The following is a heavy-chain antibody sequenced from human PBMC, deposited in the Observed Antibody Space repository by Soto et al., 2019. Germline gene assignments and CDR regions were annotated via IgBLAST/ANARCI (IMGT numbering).Heavy chain of an antibody. CDR1: GFTLSDHY. CDR2: SRDKAAGYTT. Sequence: EVQLVESGGGLVQPGGSLRLSCVVSGFTLSDHYIDWVRQAPEKGLEWVGRSRDKAAGYTTQYAASVEARFSSSRDNSQNALYLQMNSRKPEDTAVYYCARGGRYSYFDYWGQGALVTVSS. CDR3: ARGGRYSYFDY. D-gene: IGHD1-26*01. J-gene: IGHJ4*02. V-gene: IGHV3-72*01.